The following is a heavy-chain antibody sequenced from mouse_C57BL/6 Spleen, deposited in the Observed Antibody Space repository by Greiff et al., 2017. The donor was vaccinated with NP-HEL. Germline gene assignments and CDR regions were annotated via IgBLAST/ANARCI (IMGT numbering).Heavy chain of an antibody. D-gene: IGHD4-1*01. J-gene: IGHJ4*01. CDR3: ARGGTTAMDY. CDR1: GYTFTSYW. V-gene: IGHV1-50*01. Sequence: VQLQQPGAELVMPGASVKLSCKASGYTFTSYWMQWVKQRPGQGLEWIGEIDPSDSYTNYNQKFKGKATLTVDTSSSTAYMQLSSLTSEDSAVYYCARGGTTAMDYWGQGTSVTVSS. CDR2: IDPSDSYT.